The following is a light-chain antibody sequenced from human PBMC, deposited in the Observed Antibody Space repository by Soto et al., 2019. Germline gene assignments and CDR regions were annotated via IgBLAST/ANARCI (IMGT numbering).Light chain of an antibody. CDR2: LGS. CDR1: QSLLYSNGYTY. J-gene: IGKJ1*01. V-gene: IGKV2-28*01. CDR3: MQALQTPRT. Sequence: DIVMTQSPLSLTVTPGEPASISCRSSQSLLYSNGYTYLDWYLQKPGQSPQLLIYLGSNRASGVPDRFSGSGSGTDFTLKISRVEAEDVGVYYFMQALQTPRTFGQGTKVEIK.